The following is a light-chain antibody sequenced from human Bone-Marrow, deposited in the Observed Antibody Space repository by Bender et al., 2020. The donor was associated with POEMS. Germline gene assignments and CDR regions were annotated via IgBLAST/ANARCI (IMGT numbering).Light chain of an antibody. V-gene: IGLV6-57*04. J-gene: IGLJ2*01. CDR2: ENN. CDR1: SGSIATNY. CDR3: QSYDSGNLV. Sequence: NYMLTQPHSVSESPGKTVTISCTRSSGSIATNYVQWYQQRPGSAPTIVMYENNQRPSGVPDRFSGSIDKSSNSASLTISGLKTEDEADYYCQSYDSGNLVIGGGTKLTVL.